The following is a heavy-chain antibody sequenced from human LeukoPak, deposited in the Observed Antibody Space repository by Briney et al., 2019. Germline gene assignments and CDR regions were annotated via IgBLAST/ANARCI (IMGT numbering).Heavy chain of an antibody. Sequence: SETLSLTCADYGGSFSGYYWSWIRQPPGKGLEWIGEINHSGSTNYNPSLKSRVTISVDTSKNQFSLKLSSVTAADTAVYYCARSSGYSYGRHFDYWGQGTLVTVSS. D-gene: IGHD5-18*01. CDR3: ARSSGYSYGRHFDY. CDR1: GGSFSGYY. V-gene: IGHV4-34*01. CDR2: INHSGST. J-gene: IGHJ4*02.